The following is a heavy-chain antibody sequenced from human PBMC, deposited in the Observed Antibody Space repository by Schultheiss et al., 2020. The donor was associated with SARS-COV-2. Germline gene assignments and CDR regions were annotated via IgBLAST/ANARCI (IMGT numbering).Heavy chain of an antibody. D-gene: IGHD5-24*01. CDR1: GYTFTSYG. CDR3: ARGGEMATNPHGFDI. V-gene: IGHV1-69*06. Sequence: SVKVSCKASGYTFTSYGISWVRQAPGQGLEWMGGIIPIFNRANYAQKFQGRVTITADRSTSTAYMVLNSLRSEETGVHYCARGGEMATNPHGFDIWGQGTVVTV. CDR2: IIPIFNRA. J-gene: IGHJ3*02.